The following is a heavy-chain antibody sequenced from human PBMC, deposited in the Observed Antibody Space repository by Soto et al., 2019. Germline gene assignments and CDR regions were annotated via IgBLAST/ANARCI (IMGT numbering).Heavy chain of an antibody. Sequence: EVQVLESGGGLVQPGGSLRLSCAASGFTVRSYAMSWVRQAPGKGLEWVSSMRPRDDATYYADSVKGRFTTSRDNSKDTFYLQMNSLTAEDMALYYCVKGRCSGGSCYTKTSHFDCWGQGTLVTVSS. V-gene: IGHV3-23*01. J-gene: IGHJ4*02. CDR3: VKGRCSGGSCYTKTSHFDC. D-gene: IGHD2-15*01. CDR1: GFTVRSYA. CDR2: MRPRDDAT.